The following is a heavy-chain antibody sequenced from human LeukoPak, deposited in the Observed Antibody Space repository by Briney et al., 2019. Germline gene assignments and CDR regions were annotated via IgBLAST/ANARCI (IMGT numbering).Heavy chain of an antibody. D-gene: IGHD3-16*01. V-gene: IGHV4-30-4*01. CDR2: IYYSGST. Sequence: SETLSLTCTVSGGSISSGDYYWSWIRQPPGQGLEWIGYIYYSGSTYYNPSFKSRVTISVDTSKNQFSLKLSSVTAADTAAYYCARDMITFGGVSIWGQGTLVTVSS. CDR3: ARDMITFGGVSI. CDR1: GGSISSGDYY. J-gene: IGHJ4*02.